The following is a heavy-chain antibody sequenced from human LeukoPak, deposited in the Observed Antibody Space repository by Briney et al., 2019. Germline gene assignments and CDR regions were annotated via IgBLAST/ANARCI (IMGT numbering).Heavy chain of an antibody. V-gene: IGHV3-23*01. CDR3: AKDPRSSASGPAEYLQH. J-gene: IGHJ1*01. CDR1: GFTFSSYA. CDR2: ISGSGGST. Sequence: GGSLRLSCAASGFTFSSYAMSWVRQAPGKGLEWVSAISGSGGSTYYADSVKGRFTISRDNSKNTLYLQMNSLRAEDTAVYYCAKDPRSSASGPAEYLQHWGQGTLVTVSS. D-gene: IGHD3-22*01.